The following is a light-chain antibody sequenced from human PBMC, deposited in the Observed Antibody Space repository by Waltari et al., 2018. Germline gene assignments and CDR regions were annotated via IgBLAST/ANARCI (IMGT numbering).Light chain of an antibody. V-gene: IGLV3-1*01. CDR2: QDS. CDR3: QAWDSSTAAV. Sequence: SYELTQPPSVSVSPGQTASITCSGDNLGDKYACWYQQKPGQSPVLVIYQDSKRPSGIPVRFSGSNAGNTATLTISGTQAMDEADYYCQAWDSSTAAVFGGGTKLTVL. J-gene: IGLJ2*01. CDR1: NLGDKY.